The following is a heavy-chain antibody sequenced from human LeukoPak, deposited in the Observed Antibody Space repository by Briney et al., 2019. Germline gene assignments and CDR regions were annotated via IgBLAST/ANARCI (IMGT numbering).Heavy chain of an antibody. V-gene: IGHV4-30-4*08. CDR1: GGSISSGDYY. J-gene: IGHJ4*02. CDR3: ARGRIVATMDSSSWTLFDY. CDR2: IYYSGST. Sequence: PSQTLSLTCTVSGGSISSGDYYWSWIRQPPGKGLEWIGYIYYSGSTYYNPSLKSRVTISVDTSKNQFSLKLSSVTAADTAVYYCARGRIVATMDSSSWTLFDYWGQGTLVTVSS. D-gene: IGHD5-12*01.